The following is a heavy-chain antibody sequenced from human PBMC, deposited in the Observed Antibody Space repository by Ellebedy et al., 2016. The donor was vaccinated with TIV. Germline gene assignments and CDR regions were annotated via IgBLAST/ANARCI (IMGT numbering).Heavy chain of an antibody. CDR2: IKQDGSEK. CDR1: GFTFSGYW. J-gene: IGHJ4*02. Sequence: GESLKISCAASGFTFSGYWMSWVRQAPGKGLEWVANIKQDGSEKYYVDSVKGRFTISRDNAKNSLYMQMNSLRAEDTAVYYCARVVDSYGLRYFDYWGQGTLVTVSS. CDR3: ARVVDSYGLRYFDY. D-gene: IGHD5-18*01. V-gene: IGHV3-7*03.